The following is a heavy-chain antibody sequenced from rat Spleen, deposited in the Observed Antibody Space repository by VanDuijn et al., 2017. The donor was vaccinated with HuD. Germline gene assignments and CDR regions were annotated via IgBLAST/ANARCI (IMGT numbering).Heavy chain of an antibody. V-gene: IGHV5-27*01. CDR2: ISTAGSNT. Sequence: EVQLVESGGGLVQPGGSLKLSSAASGFIFNSYYMVWVRQAPTKGLEWVAYISTAGSNTFYRDSVKGRFTISRDNDKSTLHLQMDSLRSEDTATYYCTTWDYYDDRFDYWVQGGMVTVSS. J-gene: IGHJ2*01. CDR3: TTWDYYDDRFDY. D-gene: IGHD1-6*01. CDR1: GFIFNSYY.